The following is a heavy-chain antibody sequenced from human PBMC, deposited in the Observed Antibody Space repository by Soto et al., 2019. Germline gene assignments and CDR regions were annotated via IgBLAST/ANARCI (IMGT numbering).Heavy chain of an antibody. D-gene: IGHD2-21*02. V-gene: IGHV4-34*01. J-gene: IGHJ1*01. CDR3: ARNIVVVTADAEYFQH. Sequence: PXETLSLTCSVDGWSFSGYCWSWIRQPPGKGLEWIGEINHSGSTNYNPSLKSRVTISVDTSKNQFSLKLSSVTAADTAVYYCARNIVVVTADAEYFQHWGQGTLVTVSS. CDR2: INHSGST. CDR1: GWSFSGYC.